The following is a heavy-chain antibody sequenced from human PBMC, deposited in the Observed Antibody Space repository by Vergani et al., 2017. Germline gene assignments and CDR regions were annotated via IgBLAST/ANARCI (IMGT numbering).Heavy chain of an antibody. V-gene: IGHV4-59*13. Sequence: QVQLQESGPGLVKPSETLSLTCAVSGGSFNTYYWSWIRQSPGKGLEWIGYIYYSGSTNYNPSLKSRVTISVDTSKNQFSLKLSSVTAADTAVYYCARQYSSSSHFDYWGQGTLVTVSS. J-gene: IGHJ4*02. D-gene: IGHD6-6*01. CDR2: IYYSGST. CDR1: GGSFNTYY. CDR3: ARQYSSSSHFDY.